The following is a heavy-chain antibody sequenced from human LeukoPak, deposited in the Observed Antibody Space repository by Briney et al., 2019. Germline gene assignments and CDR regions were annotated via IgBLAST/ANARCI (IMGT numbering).Heavy chain of an antibody. J-gene: IGHJ4*02. CDR2: MYYTGST. Sequence: PSETPSLTCTVSGASISSSYWSWIRQSPGKGLEWIGCMYYTGSTNYNPSLQSRVTMSIDTSKNQFSLRLSSVTAADTAVYYCARGYFDSSGYSNPFDLWGQGTLVTVSS. D-gene: IGHD3-22*01. CDR3: ARGYFDSSGYSNPFDL. V-gene: IGHV4-59*01. CDR1: GASISSSY.